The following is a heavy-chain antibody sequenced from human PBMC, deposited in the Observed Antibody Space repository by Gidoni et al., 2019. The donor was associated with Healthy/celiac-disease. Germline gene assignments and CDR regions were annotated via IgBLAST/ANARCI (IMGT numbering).Heavy chain of an antibody. J-gene: IGHJ4*02. CDR3: VKDRFRSGDVFDY. D-gene: IGHD2-15*01. CDR1: GFTFSSYA. V-gene: IGHV3-64D*08. CDR2: ISSNGGST. Sequence: EVQLVESGGGLVQPGGSLRLSCSASGFTFSSYAMHWVRQAPGKGLEYVSAISSNGGSTYYADSVKGRFTISRDNSKNTLYLQMSSLRAEDTAVYYCVKDRFRSGDVFDYWGQGTLVTVSS.